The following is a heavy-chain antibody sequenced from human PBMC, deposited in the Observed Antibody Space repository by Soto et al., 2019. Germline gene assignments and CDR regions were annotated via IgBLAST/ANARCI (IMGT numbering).Heavy chain of an antibody. V-gene: IGHV3-21*01. D-gene: IGHD6-13*01. J-gene: IGHJ5*02. CDR3: TRDASRDSSARGWFDP. Sequence: EVSLRLSCAASGFTFRRFTMDWVRQAPGKGLEWVSTISSNSAYIYYTDALRGRFTISRDNAKNSLHLQMNSLRAEDTAVYYCTRDASRDSSARGWFDPWGPGTLVTVSS. CDR1: GFTFRRFT. CDR2: ISSNSAYI.